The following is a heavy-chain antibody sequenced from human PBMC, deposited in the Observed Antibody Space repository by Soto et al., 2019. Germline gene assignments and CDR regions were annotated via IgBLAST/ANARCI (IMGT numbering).Heavy chain of an antibody. D-gene: IGHD1-26*01. Sequence: QVQLVQSGAEVKKPGSSVKVSCKASGGTFSSYSFSWVRQAPGQGLEWMGGFSPIFGTPNYAQKFLGRLKMTAGDLTTTVSMELSSLKSEDTAVYCCAGGVACGSFPHLDYWGLGTLVTVSS. V-gene: IGHV1-69*12. CDR2: FSPIFGTP. J-gene: IGHJ4*02. CDR1: GGTFSSYS. CDR3: AGGVACGSFPHLDY.